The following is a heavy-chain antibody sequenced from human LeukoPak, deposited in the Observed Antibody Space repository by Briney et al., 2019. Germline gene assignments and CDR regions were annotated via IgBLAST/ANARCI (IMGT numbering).Heavy chain of an antibody. J-gene: IGHJ4*02. CDR3: ASQTPRRLPIAVADYFDY. V-gene: IGHV3-21*01. D-gene: IGHD6-19*01. Sequence: GGSLRLACAVSGCTFGSYSMNWVRKAPGKGLEWVSFISTSGSYIYYADSVKGRFTISRDNAKNSLYLQMNSLRAEDTAVYYCASQTPRRLPIAVADYFDYWGQGTLVTVSS. CDR1: GCTFGSYS. CDR2: ISTSGSYI.